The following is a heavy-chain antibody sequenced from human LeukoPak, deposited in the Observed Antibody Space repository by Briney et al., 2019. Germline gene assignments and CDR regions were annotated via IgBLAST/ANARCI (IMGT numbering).Heavy chain of an antibody. V-gene: IGHV4-39*01. D-gene: IGHD6-6*01. CDR2: IYYSGST. J-gene: IGHJ4*02. CDR3: ARHVDPGIAAHPFDY. CDR1: GGSISSSSYY. Sequence: SETLSLTCTVSGGSISSSSYYWGWIRQPPGQGLEWIGSIYYSGSTYYNPPLKSRVTISVDTSKNQFSLKLSSVTAADTAVYYCARHVDPGIAAHPFDYWGQGTLVTVSS.